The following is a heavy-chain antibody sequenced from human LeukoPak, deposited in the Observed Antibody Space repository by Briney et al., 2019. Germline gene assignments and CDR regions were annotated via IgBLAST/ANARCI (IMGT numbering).Heavy chain of an antibody. V-gene: IGHV4-4*02. D-gene: IGHD3-22*01. Sequence: SGTLSLTCAVSGGSISSSNWWSWVRQPPGKGLEWIGEIYHSGSTNYSPSLKSRVTISVDKSKNQFSLKLSSVTAADTAVYYCARLGDLYYYDSSGYYYDGYFDYWGQGTLVTVSS. CDR2: IYHSGST. J-gene: IGHJ4*02. CDR1: GGSISSSNW. CDR3: ARLGDLYYYDSSGYYYDGYFDY.